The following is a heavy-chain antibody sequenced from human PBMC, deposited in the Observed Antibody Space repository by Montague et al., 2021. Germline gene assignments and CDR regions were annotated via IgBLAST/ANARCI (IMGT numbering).Heavy chain of an antibody. Sequence: SLRLSCAASGFTFNNYFMSWFRQAPGKGLEWVSYIGTSSSFTRYADSVKGRFTISRDNAMNSLYLQMTAVRGEDTAVYYCARVGLTVAAGMIDYWGQGTLVTVPS. CDR1: GFTFNNYF. V-gene: IGHV3-11*06. CDR2: IGTSSSFT. D-gene: IGHD6-13*01. J-gene: IGHJ4*02. CDR3: ARVGLTVAAGMIDY.